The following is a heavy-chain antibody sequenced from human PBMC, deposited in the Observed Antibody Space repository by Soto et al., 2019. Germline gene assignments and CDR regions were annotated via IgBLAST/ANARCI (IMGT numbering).Heavy chain of an antibody. CDR3: ERDAAHLPIAPRRSGSPNCFDP. J-gene: IGHJ5*02. D-gene: IGHD3-22*01. CDR1: GFTFGSYG. V-gene: IGHV3-33*01. Sequence: PGGSLRLSCAASGFTFGSYGMHWARQAPGKGVEWVAVIWYDGSNKYYADSVKGRFTISRDNSKNTLYLQMNSLRAEDTAVYYCERDAAHLPIAPRRSGSPNCFDPWGHGTLVTVSS. CDR2: IWYDGSNK.